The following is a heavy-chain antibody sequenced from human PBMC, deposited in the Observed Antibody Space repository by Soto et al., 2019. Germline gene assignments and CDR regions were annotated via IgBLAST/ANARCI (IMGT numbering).Heavy chain of an antibody. CDR3: AHFDWFIDY. CDR1: GFTFSSFG. J-gene: IGHJ4*02. D-gene: IGHD3-9*01. CDR2: ISGSGAST. V-gene: IGHV3-23*01. Sequence: GGSLRLSCAASGFTFSSFGMYWVRQAPGKGLEWVSAISGSGASTYYADSVKGRFTISRDNSKNTLYLQMNSLRAEDTAVYYCAHFDWFIDYWGQGTLVTVSS.